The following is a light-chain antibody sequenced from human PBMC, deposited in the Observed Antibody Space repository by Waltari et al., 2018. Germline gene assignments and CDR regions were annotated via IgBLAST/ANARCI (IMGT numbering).Light chain of an antibody. V-gene: IGKV3-20*01. CDR3: QQYGNSPP. CDR2: GAS. CDR1: QCVSSCY. J-gene: IGKJ2*01. Sequence: EIVLTQSPSTLSLSPGGRATLSCRASQCVSSCYLALYQQKPSQAPRLLFYGASSRATGSPDRCSGSCSATYFTTTISRLEPEYSAVYYCQQYGNSPPFGQGTKLEIK.